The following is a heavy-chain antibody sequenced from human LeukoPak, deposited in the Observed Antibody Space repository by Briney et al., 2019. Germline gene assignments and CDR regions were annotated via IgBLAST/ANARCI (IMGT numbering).Heavy chain of an antibody. CDR2: IYSDNT. V-gene: IGHV3-53*01. Sequence: GGSLRLSCAASGFTFNSYTIHWVRQAPGKGLEWVSFIYSDNTHYSDSVKGRFTISRDNSKNTLYLQMNSLRAEDTAVYYCARRAGAYSHPYDYWGQGTLVTVSS. CDR1: GFTFNSYT. D-gene: IGHD4/OR15-4a*01. J-gene: IGHJ4*02. CDR3: ARRAGAYSHPYDY.